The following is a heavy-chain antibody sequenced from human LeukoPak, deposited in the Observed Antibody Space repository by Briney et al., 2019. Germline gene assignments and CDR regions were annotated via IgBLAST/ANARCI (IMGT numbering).Heavy chain of an antibody. V-gene: IGHV4-59*12. CDR1: GDSISIYY. Sequence: SETLSLTCTVSGDSISIYYSSCIRHPPGKGLEWIGYIYYSENTNYNPSLKSRVTISLDTSKNQFSLKQNPFTTAATALYYRGSTHYSASLKSRVTMSVDTSKSQFSMKLSPVTAADTAVYYCARENYDVWSGYSAWFDPWGQGNLVTVSS. J-gene: IGHJ5*02. CDR2: IYYSENT. CDR3: GSTHYSASLKSRVTMSVDTSKSQFSMKLSPVTAADTAVYYCARENYDVWSGYSAWFDP. D-gene: IGHD3-10*01.